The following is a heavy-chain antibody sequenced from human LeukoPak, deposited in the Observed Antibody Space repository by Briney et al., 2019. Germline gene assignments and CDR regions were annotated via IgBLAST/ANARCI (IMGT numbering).Heavy chain of an antibody. D-gene: IGHD1-26*01. J-gene: IGHJ4*02. CDR1: GFTFSSYA. CDR3: AKPTYSGSYYYFDY. Sequence: GGSLRLSCAASGFTFSSYAMSWVRQAPGKGLEWVSDISGSGGSTYYADSVKGRFTISRDNSKNTLYLQMNSLRAEDTAVYYCAKPTYSGSYYYFDYWGQGTLVTVSS. CDR2: ISGSGGST. V-gene: IGHV3-23*01.